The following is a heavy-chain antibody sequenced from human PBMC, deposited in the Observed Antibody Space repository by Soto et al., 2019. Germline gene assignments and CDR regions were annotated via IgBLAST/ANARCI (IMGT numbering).Heavy chain of an antibody. CDR2: IDPNSGAT. D-gene: IGHD5-18*01. CDR1: GYILTGCS. V-gene: IGHV1-2*02. J-gene: IGHJ6*02. CDR3: ARGYGSSPNMELRFGMDV. Sequence: QVYLVQSGAEVRMPGASVKVSCTAFGYILTGCSLHWVRQAPGQGLVLMGWIDPNSGATNSAERFHGRVTMTRDTSISAAYLELSSLRSDDTAVYYCARGYGSSPNMELRFGMDVWGQGTTISVSS.